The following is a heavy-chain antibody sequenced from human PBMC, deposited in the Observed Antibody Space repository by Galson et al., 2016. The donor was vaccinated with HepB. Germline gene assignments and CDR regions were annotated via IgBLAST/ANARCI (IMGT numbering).Heavy chain of an antibody. CDR1: GFTFSSYG. D-gene: IGHD1-26*01. V-gene: IGHV3-48*02. CDR2: IGISTSHV. J-gene: IGHJ3*02. CDR3: ARDYGGSFPGGVSAAFDI. Sequence: SLRLSCATSGFTFSSYGMNWVRQAPGKGLEWVSNIGISTSHVYYADSVKGRFTISRDNAKSSLYLQMNSLRDEDTAVYYCARDYGGSFPGGVSAAFDIWGQGTTVTVSS.